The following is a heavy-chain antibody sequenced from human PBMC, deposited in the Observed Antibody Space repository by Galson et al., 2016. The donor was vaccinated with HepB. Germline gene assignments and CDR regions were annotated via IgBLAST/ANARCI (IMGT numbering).Heavy chain of an antibody. CDR2: INPDGSQT. J-gene: IGHJ3*01. V-gene: IGHV3-7*01. CDR1: GFTFRTSW. CDR3: ARDPMRFDFDL. Sequence: SLRLSCAASGFTFRTSWMSWVRQPPGKGPAWVPNINPDGSQTYYVDSVKGRFNISKDNAKNSLYLRMNSLRAVDTAVYYCARDPMRFDFDLWGQGTMVTVAS. D-gene: IGHD3-16*01.